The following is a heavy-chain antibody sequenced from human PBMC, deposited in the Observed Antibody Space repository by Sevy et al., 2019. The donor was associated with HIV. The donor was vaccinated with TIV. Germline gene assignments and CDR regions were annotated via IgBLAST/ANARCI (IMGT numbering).Heavy chain of an antibody. CDR2: IGNDGSNK. D-gene: IGHD3-3*01. V-gene: IGHV3-33*01. CDR3: ARRDDSYWFFDL. Sequence: AGSLRLSCAASGFIFDSYGMHWVRQAPGKELEWVAVIGNDGSNKYYADSVKGRFTISRDNSKYTLFLQMNSPRAEDTAVYYCARRDDSYWFFDLWGRGTLVTVSS. CDR1: GFIFDSYG. J-gene: IGHJ2*01.